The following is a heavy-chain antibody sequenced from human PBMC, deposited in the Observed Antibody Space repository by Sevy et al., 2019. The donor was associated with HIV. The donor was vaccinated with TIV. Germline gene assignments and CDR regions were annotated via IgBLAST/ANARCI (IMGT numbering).Heavy chain of an antibody. CDR3: ARDLPSSATTVPHFDY. V-gene: IGHV3-48*03. Sequence: GGSLRLSCTASGFTFSSYEMNWVRQAPGKGLEWVSYISNSGSTIHYSDSVNGRFTISRDNAKNSLYLQMNSLRAEDTAVYYCARDLPSSATTVPHFDYWGRGTLVTVSS. CDR1: GFTFSSYE. J-gene: IGHJ4*02. D-gene: IGHD4-17*01. CDR2: ISNSGSTI.